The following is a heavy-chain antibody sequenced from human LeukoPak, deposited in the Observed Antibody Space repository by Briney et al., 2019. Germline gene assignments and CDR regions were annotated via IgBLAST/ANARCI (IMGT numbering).Heavy chain of an antibody. Sequence: GGSLRLSCAASGFTFSAYSMNWVRQAPGKGLEWVSLISSDSSYIYYADSVKGRFTISRDNAKNSLYLQMNSLRAEDTAVYYCARDPRREMATIIPHYWGQGTLVTVSS. V-gene: IGHV3-21*01. D-gene: IGHD5-24*01. CDR3: ARDPRREMATIIPHY. CDR1: GFTFSAYS. CDR2: ISSDSSYI. J-gene: IGHJ4*02.